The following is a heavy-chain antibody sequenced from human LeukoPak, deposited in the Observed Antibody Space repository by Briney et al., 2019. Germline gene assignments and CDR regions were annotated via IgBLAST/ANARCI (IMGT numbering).Heavy chain of an antibody. J-gene: IGHJ5*02. CDR1: GFTFTTCA. CDR2: IRYDGNNK. CDR3: TKGDDYGASARLPKFNWFDP. V-gene: IGHV3-30*02. D-gene: IGHD4-17*01. Sequence: PGGSLRLSCAASGFTFTTCAMHWVRQAPGKGLEWVAYIRYDGNNKNYADSVKGRFTISRDNSKDMLYLQMNSLRPEDTAVYYCTKGDDYGASARLPKFNWFDPWGQGTLVTASS.